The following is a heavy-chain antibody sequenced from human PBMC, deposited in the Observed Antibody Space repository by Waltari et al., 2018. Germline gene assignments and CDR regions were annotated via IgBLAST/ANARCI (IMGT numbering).Heavy chain of an antibody. CDR1: GYTLTELS. V-gene: IGHV1-24*01. J-gene: IGHJ4*02. D-gene: IGHD4-17*01. Sequence: QVQLVQSGAEVKKPGASVKVSCKVSGYTLTELSMHLVRQAPGKGLEWRGGFDPEDGETIYAQKFQGRGTMTEDTSTDTAYMELSSLRSEDTAVYYCATWVGDYVGSRVDYWGQGTLVTVSS. CDR2: FDPEDGET. CDR3: ATWVGDYVGSRVDY.